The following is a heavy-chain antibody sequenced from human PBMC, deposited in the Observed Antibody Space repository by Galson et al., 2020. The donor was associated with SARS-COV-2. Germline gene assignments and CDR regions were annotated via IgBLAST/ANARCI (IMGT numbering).Heavy chain of an antibody. CDR1: GFSLSTSGVG. V-gene: IGHV2-5*01. CDR2: IYWNDDK. CDR3: AHSLTQLSKIYFDY. D-gene: IGHD2-2*01. J-gene: IGHJ4*02. Sequence: SGPTLVKPTQTLTLTCTFSGFSLSTSGVGVGWIRQPPGKALEWLALIYWNDDKRYSPSLKSRLTITKDTSKNQVVLTMTNMDPVDTATYYCAHSLTQLSKIYFDYWGQGTLVTVSS.